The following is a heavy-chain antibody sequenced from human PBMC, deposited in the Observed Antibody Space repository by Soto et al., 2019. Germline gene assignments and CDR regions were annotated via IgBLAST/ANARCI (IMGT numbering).Heavy chain of an antibody. V-gene: IGHV3-7*01. D-gene: IGHD3-10*01. CDR2: TDRDGSEK. CDR1: GFSFSRYW. Sequence: EVQMVESGGGLVQPGGSLRLSCVASGFSFSRYWMSWVRQAPGKGLEWVANTDRDGSEKNYVDSVKGRFTISRDNAKNSLYLQVNSLRAEDTAVYYCAGRAPAGYYYGMDVWGQGTTVTVSS. CDR3: AGRAPAGYYYGMDV. J-gene: IGHJ6*02.